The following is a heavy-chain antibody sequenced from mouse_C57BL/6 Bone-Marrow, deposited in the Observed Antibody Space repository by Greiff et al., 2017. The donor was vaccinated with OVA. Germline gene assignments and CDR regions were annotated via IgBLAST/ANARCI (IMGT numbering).Heavy chain of an antibody. J-gene: IGHJ4*01. V-gene: IGHV8-8*01. Sequence: QVTLKESGPGILQPSQTLSLTCSFSGFSLSTFGMGVGWIRQPSGKGLEWLAHIWWDDDKYYNPALKSRPTISKDTSKNQVLHKIANVDTADTATYYSARLDYDGYYAMDYWGQGTSVTVSS. CDR3: ARLDYDGYYAMDY. CDR1: GFSLSTFGMG. D-gene: IGHD2-4*01. CDR2: IWWDDDK.